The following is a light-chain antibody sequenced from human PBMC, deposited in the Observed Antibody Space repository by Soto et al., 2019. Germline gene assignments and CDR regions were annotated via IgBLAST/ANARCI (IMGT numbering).Light chain of an antibody. V-gene: IGKV4-1*01. CDR1: QSVLY. CDR3: QQYYSTPWK. CDR2: WAS. J-gene: IGKJ1*01. Sequence: DIVMTQSPDSLAVSLGERATINCKSSQSVLYLAWYQQKPGQPPKLLIYWASTRESGVPDRFSGSGSGTDFTLTISSLQAEDVAVYYCQQYYSTPWKFGQGTRVVIK.